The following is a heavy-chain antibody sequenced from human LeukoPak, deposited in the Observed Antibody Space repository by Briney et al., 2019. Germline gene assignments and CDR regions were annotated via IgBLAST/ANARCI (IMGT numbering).Heavy chain of an antibody. Sequence: ASVKVSCKASGYTFTSYAMHWVRQAPGQRLEWMGWINAGNGNTKYSQKFQGRVTITRDTSASTAYMELSSLRSEDTAVYYCARISSSWYYFEYWGQGTLVTVSS. J-gene: IGHJ4*02. CDR1: GYTFTSYA. D-gene: IGHD6-13*01. CDR3: ARISSSWYYFEY. V-gene: IGHV1-3*01. CDR2: INAGNGNT.